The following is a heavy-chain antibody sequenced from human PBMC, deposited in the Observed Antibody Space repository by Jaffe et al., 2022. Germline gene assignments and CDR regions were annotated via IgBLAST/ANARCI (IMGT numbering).Heavy chain of an antibody. J-gene: IGHJ3*02. CDR2: IYHSGST. CDR1: GGSISSSNW. CDR3: ARFDREEFYGDRLAFDI. V-gene: IGHV4-4*02. Sequence: QVQLQESGPGLVKPSGTLSLTCAVSGGSISSSNWWSWVRQPPGKGLEWIGEIYHSGSTNYNPSLKSRVTISVDKSKNQFSLKLSSVTAADTAVYYCARFDREEFYGDRLAFDIWGQGTMVTVSS. D-gene: IGHD4-17*01.